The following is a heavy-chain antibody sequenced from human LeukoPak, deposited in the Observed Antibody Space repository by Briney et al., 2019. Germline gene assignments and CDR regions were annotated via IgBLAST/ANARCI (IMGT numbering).Heavy chain of an antibody. CDR1: GFTFSSYA. J-gene: IGHJ4*02. CDR3: ARDSPLYDSSGYLDY. V-gene: IGHV3-30*04. Sequence: GGSLRLSCAASGFTFSSYAMHWVRQAPGKGLEWVAVISYDGSNKYYADSVKGRFTISRDNSKNTLYLQMSSLRAEDTAVYYCARDSPLYDSSGYLDYWGQGTLVTVSS. CDR2: ISYDGSNK. D-gene: IGHD3-22*01.